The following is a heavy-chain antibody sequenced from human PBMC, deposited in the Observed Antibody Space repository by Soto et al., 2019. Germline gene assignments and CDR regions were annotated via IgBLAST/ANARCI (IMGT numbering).Heavy chain of an antibody. V-gene: IGHV4-4*09. CDR3: ARTLDYGHMDV. CDR2: IYRSGST. D-gene: IGHD3-16*01. Sequence: QVQMQESGPGLVKPSETLSLTCTVSGDSVRNQYWSWIRLPPGRGLERIGYIYRSGSTKYNPSLKSRLTISVDTSKNQFSLKLSSVTAADTAVYYCARTLDYGHMDVWGKGTTVTVSS. J-gene: IGHJ6*03. CDR1: GDSVRNQY.